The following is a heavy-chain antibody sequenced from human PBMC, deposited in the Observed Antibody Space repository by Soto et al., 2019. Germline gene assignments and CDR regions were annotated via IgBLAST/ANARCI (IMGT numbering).Heavy chain of an antibody. D-gene: IGHD6-19*01. CDR2: IWYDGSNK. CDR1: GFTFSSYG. J-gene: IGHJ5*02. V-gene: IGHV3-33*01. Sequence: QVQLVESGGGVVQPGRSLRLSCAASGFTFSSYGMHWVRQAPGKGLEWVAVIWYDGSNKYYADSVKGRFTISRDNSKNTLYLQMNSLRAEDTAVYYCARAGRTAFFSSGWYSGWFDPWGQGTLVTVSS. CDR3: ARAGRTAFFSSGWYSGWFDP.